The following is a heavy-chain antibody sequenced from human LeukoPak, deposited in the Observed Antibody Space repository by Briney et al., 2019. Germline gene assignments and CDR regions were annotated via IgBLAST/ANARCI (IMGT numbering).Heavy chain of an antibody. CDR3: AGVDAAMPDAFDI. Sequence: GGSLRLSCAASGFTFSSYSMNWVRQAPGKGLEWVSSISSSSSYIYYADSVKGRFTISRDNAKNSLYLQMNSPRAEDTAVYYCAGVDAAMPDAFDIWGQGTTVTVSS. CDR2: ISSSSSYI. J-gene: IGHJ3*02. CDR1: GFTFSSYS. D-gene: IGHD5-18*01. V-gene: IGHV3-21*01.